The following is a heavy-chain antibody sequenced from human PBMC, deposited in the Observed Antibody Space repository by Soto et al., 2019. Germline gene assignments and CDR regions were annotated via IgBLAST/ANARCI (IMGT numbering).Heavy chain of an antibody. J-gene: IGHJ6*02. CDR1: GYTFTSYG. V-gene: IGHV1-18*04. Sequence: QVQLVQSGAEVKKPGASVKVSCKASGYTFTSYGISWVRQAPGQGLEWMGWISAYNGNTNYAQKLQGRVTMTTDTSTSTAYMELRSLRSDDTAVYYCARELYYDFWSGTSPLSYDGMDVWGQGTTVTVSS. D-gene: IGHD3-3*01. CDR3: ARELYYDFWSGTSPLSYDGMDV. CDR2: ISAYNGNT.